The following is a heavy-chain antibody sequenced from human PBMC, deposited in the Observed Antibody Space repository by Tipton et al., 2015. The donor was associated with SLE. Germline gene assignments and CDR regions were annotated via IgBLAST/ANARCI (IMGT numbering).Heavy chain of an antibody. CDR3: ARDRHYYDSSGMDV. CDR2: ISYDGSNK. J-gene: IGHJ6*04. V-gene: IGHV3-30*03. CDR1: GITFVTHG. D-gene: IGHD3-22*01. Sequence: SLRLSCAASGITFVTHGMTWVRQAPGKGLEWVAVISYDGSNKYYANSVKGRFTISRDNAKNSLYLQMNSLGAEDTAVYYCARDRHYYDSSGMDVWGKGTTVTVSS.